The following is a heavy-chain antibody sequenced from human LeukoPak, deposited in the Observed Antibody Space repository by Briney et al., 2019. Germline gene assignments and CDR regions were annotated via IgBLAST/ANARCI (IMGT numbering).Heavy chain of an antibody. D-gene: IGHD1-26*01. CDR2: ISGSGGST. V-gene: IGHV3-23*01. Sequence: GGPLRLSCAASGFTFSSYAMSWVRQAPGKGLEWVSAISGSGGSTYYADSVKGRFTISRDNSKNTLYLQMNSLRAEDTAVYYCARDSLLLKAFDIWGQGTMVTVSS. J-gene: IGHJ3*02. CDR1: GFTFSSYA. CDR3: ARDSLLLKAFDI.